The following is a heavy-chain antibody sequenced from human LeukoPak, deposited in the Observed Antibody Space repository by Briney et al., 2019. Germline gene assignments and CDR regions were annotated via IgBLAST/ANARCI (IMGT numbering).Heavy chain of an antibody. CDR1: GYSFTSYW. CDR2: IYPGDSDP. V-gene: IGHV5-51*01. Sequence: GESLKISCKGSGYSFTSYWIGWVRQMPGKGLEWMGIIYPGDSDPRYSPSFQGQVTISADKSISTAYLQWSSLKASDTAMYYCARIAYYYDSSGYYPYYFDYWGQGTLVTVSS. CDR3: ARIAYYYDSSGYYPYYFDY. J-gene: IGHJ4*02. D-gene: IGHD3-22*01.